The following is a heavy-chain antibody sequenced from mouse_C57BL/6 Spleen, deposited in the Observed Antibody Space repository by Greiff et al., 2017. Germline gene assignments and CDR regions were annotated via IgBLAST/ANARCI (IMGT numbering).Heavy chain of an antibody. CDR2: INYDGSST. CDR3: ARLDSSGHGYAMDY. J-gene: IGHJ4*01. V-gene: IGHV5-16*01. CDR1: GFTFSDYY. D-gene: IGHD3-2*02. Sequence: EVQRVESEGGLVQPGSSMKLSCTASGFTFSDYYMAWVRQVPEKGLEWVANINYDGSSTYYLDSLKSRFIISRDNAKNILYLQMSSLKSEDTATYYCARLDSSGHGYAMDYWGQGTSVTVSS.